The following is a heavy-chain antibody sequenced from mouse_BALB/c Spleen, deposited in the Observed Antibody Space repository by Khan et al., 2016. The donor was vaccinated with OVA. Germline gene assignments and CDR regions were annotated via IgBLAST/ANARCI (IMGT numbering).Heavy chain of an antibody. Sequence: QVQLQQPGAELVKPGASVKLSCKASGYTFTSYYMSWVKQRPGQGLEWIGGINPSNGDTNFNEKFKSKATLNVDKSSSPAYMQLSSLTSEASAVYYCTRAGWAACAYWGQGTLVTVSA. V-gene: IGHV1S81*02. CDR3: TRAGWAACAY. D-gene: IGHD1-1*02. J-gene: IGHJ3*01. CDR2: INPSNGDT. CDR1: GYTFTSYY.